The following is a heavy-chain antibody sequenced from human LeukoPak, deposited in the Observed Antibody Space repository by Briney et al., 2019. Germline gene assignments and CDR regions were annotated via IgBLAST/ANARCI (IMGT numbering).Heavy chain of an antibody. CDR3: ARGVYIAAAQYGY. J-gene: IGHJ4*02. CDR1: GGSMSSYY. Sequence: PSETLSLTCTVSGGSMSSYYWSWIRQPPGKGREGIGYIYYSGNTNYNPSLKSRVTISVDTSKNQFSLNLRSVTAADTAVYYCARGVYIAAAQYGYWGQGTLVTVSS. V-gene: IGHV4-59*01. CDR2: IYYSGNT. D-gene: IGHD6-13*01.